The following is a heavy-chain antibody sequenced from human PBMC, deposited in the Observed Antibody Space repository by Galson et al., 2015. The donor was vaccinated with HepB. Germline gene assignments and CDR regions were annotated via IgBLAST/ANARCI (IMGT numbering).Heavy chain of an antibody. J-gene: IGHJ4*02. V-gene: IGHV4-39*01. Sequence: SETLSLTCTVSGGSISSSSYYWGWIRQPPGTGLEWIGSIYYSGSTYYNPSLKSRVTISVDTSKNQFSLKLSSVTAADTAVYYCARLGRGYSYGYVGYWGQGTLVTVSS. D-gene: IGHD5-18*01. CDR1: GGSISSSSYY. CDR2: IYYSGST. CDR3: ARLGRGYSYGYVGY.